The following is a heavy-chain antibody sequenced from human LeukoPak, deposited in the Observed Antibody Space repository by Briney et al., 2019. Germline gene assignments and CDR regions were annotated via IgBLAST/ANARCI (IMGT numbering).Heavy chain of an antibody. CDR1: GGSISSYY. CDR2: IYYSGST. D-gene: IGHD5-18*01. V-gene: IGHV4-59*01. CDR3: ARDVYGYYGYFDY. J-gene: IGHJ4*02. Sequence: SETLSLTCTVSGGSISSYYWSWIRQPPGKGLEWIGYIYYSGSTNYNPSLKSRVTISVDTSKNQFSLKLSSVTAADTAVYYCARDVYGYYGYFDYWGQGTLVTVSS.